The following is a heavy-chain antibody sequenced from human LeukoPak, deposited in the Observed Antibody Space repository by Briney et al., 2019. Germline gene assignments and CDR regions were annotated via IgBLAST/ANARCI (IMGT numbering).Heavy chain of an antibody. Sequence: PSETLSLTCTVSGGSISSSSDYWGWIRQAPGKGLEWIGSIYYHENTYYNSSLKSRVTISVGTSKNQFSLKLNSVTAADTAVYYCARGRPGTIFGVVIPRGHAFDIWGQGTMVTVSS. CDR1: GGSISSSSDY. J-gene: IGHJ3*02. D-gene: IGHD3-3*01. CDR3: ARGRPGTIFGVVIPRGHAFDI. CDR2: IYYHENT. V-gene: IGHV4-39*01.